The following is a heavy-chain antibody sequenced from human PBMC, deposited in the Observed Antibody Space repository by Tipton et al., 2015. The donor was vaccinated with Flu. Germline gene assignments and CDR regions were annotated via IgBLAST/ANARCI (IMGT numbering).Heavy chain of an antibody. CDR3: ARDCLAAAGTFDI. CDR1: GFTFSSYG. Sequence: SLRLSCAASGFTFSSYGMHWVRQAPGKGLEWVAVIWYDGSNKYYADSVKGRFTISRDNSKNTLNLQMNSLRAEETAVYYCARDCLAAAGTFDIWGQGTMVTVSS. J-gene: IGHJ3*02. V-gene: IGHV3-33*01. CDR2: IWYDGSNK. D-gene: IGHD6-13*01.